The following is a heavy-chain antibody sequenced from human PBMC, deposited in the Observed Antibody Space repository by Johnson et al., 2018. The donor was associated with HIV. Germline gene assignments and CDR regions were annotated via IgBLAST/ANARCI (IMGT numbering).Heavy chain of an antibody. J-gene: IGHJ3*02. CDR1: GFTFSNHG. CDR3: ARDSGSTGPLLGPGDM. CDR2: ISDDGNKK. Sequence: QVQLVESGGGVVQPGGSLRLSCAASGFTFSNHGLHWVRQAPGKGLEWAAVISDDGNKKYYADSVKGRFPITRDNSKNTLHLQMSSLRVDDTAVYYCARDSGSTGPLLGPGDMWGQGTMVTVSS. V-gene: IGHV3-30*19. D-gene: IGHD1-14*01.